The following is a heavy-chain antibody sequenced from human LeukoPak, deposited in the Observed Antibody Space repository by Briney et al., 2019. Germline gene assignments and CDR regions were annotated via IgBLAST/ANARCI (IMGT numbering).Heavy chain of an antibody. CDR1: GGTFSSYT. CDR3: ARSFSASNWLDP. J-gene: IGHJ5*02. Sequence: ASVKVSCKASGGTFSSYTISWVRQAPGQGLEWMGGIIPIFGTANYAQKFQGRVTMTTDTSTSTAYMELRSLTSDDTAVYYCARSFSASNWLDPWGQGTLVTVSS. CDR2: IIPIFGTA. V-gene: IGHV1-69*05.